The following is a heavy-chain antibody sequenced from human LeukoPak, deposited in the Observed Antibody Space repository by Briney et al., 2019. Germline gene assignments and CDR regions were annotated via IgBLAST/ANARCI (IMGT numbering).Heavy chain of an antibody. J-gene: IGHJ6*03. CDR2: IWSDGNNR. CDR3: AKDPGASVSGFHMDV. V-gene: IGHV3-30*02. D-gene: IGHD2-8*02. CDR1: GFTFSSYA. Sequence: GGSLRLSCAASGFTFSSYAMHWVRQATGKGLEWVSFIWSDGNNRFYADSVKGRFTISRDNSKNMLYLQMDSLRPEDTAVYYCAKDPGASVSGFHMDVWGKGTTVIVSS.